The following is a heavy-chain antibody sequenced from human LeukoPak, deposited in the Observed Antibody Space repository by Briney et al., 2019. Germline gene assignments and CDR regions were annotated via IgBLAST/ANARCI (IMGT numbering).Heavy chain of an antibody. V-gene: IGHV4-34*01. CDR2: INHSGST. J-gene: IGHJ4*02. Sequence: SETLSLTCAVYGGSFSGYYWSWIRQPPGKGLEWIGEINHSGSTNYNPSLKSRVTISVDTSKNQFSLKLSSVTAADTAVYYCTRHRGYSYALGYWGQGTLVTVSS. D-gene: IGHD5-18*01. CDR3: TRHRGYSYALGY. CDR1: GGSFSGYY.